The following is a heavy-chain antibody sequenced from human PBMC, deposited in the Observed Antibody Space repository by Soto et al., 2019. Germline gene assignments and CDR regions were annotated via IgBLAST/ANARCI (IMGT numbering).Heavy chain of an antibody. CDR1: GFTFSSYG. V-gene: IGHV3-30*18. J-gene: IGHJ4*02. CDR2: ISYDGSNK. Sequence: QVQLVESGGGVVQPGRSLRLSCAASGFTFSSYGMHWVRQAPGKGLEWVAVISYDGSNKYYADSVKGRFTISRDNSKNMLYLQMNSLRAEDTAVYYCAKDPLLPFDSSGYIGPFDYWGQGTLVTVSS. D-gene: IGHD3-22*01. CDR3: AKDPLLPFDSSGYIGPFDY.